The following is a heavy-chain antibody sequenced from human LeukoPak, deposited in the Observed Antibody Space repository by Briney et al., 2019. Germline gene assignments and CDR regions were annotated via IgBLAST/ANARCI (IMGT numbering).Heavy chain of an antibody. CDR2: ISGSGGST. CDR1: GFTFSSYA. J-gene: IGHJ6*02. D-gene: IGHD6-13*01. CDR3: ARDGGRQQLVPCYYYGMDV. Sequence: PGGSLRLSCAASGFTFSSYAMSWVRQAPGKGLEWVSAISGSGGSTYYADSVKGRFTISRDNSKNTLYLQMNSLRAEDTAVYYCARDGGRQQLVPCYYYGMDVWGQGTTVTVSS. V-gene: IGHV3-23*01.